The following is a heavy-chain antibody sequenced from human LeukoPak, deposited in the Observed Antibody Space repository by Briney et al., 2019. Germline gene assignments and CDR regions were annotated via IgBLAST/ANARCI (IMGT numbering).Heavy chain of an antibody. CDR2: INPSGGST. Sequence: ASVKVSCKASGYTFTSYYMHWVRQAPGQGLEWMGIINPSGGSTSYAQKFQGRVTITADKSTNTAYMELSSLRSEDTAVYYCAAKQYLPYYYYYGVDVWGQGTTVTASS. CDR3: AAKQYLPYYYYYGVDV. J-gene: IGHJ6*02. D-gene: IGHD6-19*01. CDR1: GYTFTSYY. V-gene: IGHV1-46*01.